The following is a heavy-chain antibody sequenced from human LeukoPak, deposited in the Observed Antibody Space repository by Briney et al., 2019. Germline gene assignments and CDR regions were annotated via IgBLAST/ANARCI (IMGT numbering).Heavy chain of an antibody. D-gene: IGHD4-17*01. CDR2: ISAYNGNT. CDR1: GYIFTSYR. CDR3: ARGTTVTKDVGFDI. Sequence: ASVKVSCKASGYIFTSYRISWLRQAPGQGLEWMGWISAYNGNTNYAQKLQGRVTMTKDTSTSTAYMELRSLRSDDTAVYYCARGTTVTKDVGFDIWGQGTMVTVSS. V-gene: IGHV1-18*01. J-gene: IGHJ3*02.